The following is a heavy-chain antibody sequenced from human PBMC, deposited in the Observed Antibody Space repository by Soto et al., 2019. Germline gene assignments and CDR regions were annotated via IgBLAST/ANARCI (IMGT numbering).Heavy chain of an antibody. V-gene: IGHV5-51*01. CDR1: GSSFSNYW. Sequence: PGESLKISCKGSGSSFSNYWIAWVRQMPGKGLEWMGIIFPADSDTKYSPSFQGQVTISADKSISTAYLQWSSLKASDTAMYYCASSVVVPSTMNYFDYWGQGSLVTVSS. D-gene: IGHD2-15*01. CDR2: IFPADSDT. J-gene: IGHJ4*02. CDR3: ASSVVVPSTMNYFDY.